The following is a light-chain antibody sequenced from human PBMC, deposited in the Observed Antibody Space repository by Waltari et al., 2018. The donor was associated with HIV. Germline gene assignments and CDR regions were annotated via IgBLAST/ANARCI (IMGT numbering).Light chain of an antibody. Sequence: DIVLTQSPDSLAVSLGERATMNCKFSQKILFSSTNKNYLSWYQQRPGQPPRLLIYWASSRESGVPERFTGSGSGTNFTLTISRLQADDVAVYFCQQYYSTPRTFGQGTKV. CDR1: QKILFSSTNKNY. CDR2: WAS. CDR3: QQYYSTPRT. J-gene: IGKJ1*01. V-gene: IGKV4-1*01.